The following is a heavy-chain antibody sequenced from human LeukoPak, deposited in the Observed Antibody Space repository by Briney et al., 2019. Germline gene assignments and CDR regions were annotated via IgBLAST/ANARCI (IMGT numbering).Heavy chain of an antibody. V-gene: IGHV3-23*01. D-gene: IGHD2-2*01. CDR1: GFTFSSYA. Sequence: PGGSLRLSCAASGFTFSSYAMSWVRQAPGKGLEWVSAISGSGGSIYYADSVKGRFTISRDNSKNTLYLQMNSLRAEDTAVYYCAKARIVVVPAAMLGELDYWGQGTLVTVSS. CDR3: AKARIVVVPAAMLGELDY. CDR2: ISGSGGSI. J-gene: IGHJ4*02.